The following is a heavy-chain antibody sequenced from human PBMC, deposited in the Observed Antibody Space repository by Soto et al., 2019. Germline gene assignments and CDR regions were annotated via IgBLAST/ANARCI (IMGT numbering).Heavy chain of an antibody. V-gene: IGHV3-30-3*01. D-gene: IGHD3-22*01. CDR3: ATKVIQDGLYYYYYYGMDV. J-gene: IGHJ6*02. Sequence: PGGSLRLSCAASGFTFSSYAMHWVRQAPGKGLEWVAVISYDGSNKYYADSVKGRFTISRDNSKNTLYLQMNSLRAEDTAVYYCATKVIQDGLYYYYYYGMDVWGQGTTVTVSS. CDR1: GFTFSSYA. CDR2: ISYDGSNK.